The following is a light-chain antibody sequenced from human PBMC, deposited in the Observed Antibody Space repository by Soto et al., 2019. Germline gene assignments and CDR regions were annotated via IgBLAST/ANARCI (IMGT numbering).Light chain of an antibody. J-gene: IGLJ1*01. CDR3: QSYDNTLSGPIYV. V-gene: IGLV1-40*01. Sequence: QSVLTQPPSVSGAPGQRVTISCTGTSSNIGAGYDVHWYRQVPGTAPKLLIYANTNRPSGVPDRFSGSKSATSASLAITGLQAEDEAIYYCQSYDNTLSGPIYVFGTGTKVTVL. CDR2: ANT. CDR1: SSNIGAGYD.